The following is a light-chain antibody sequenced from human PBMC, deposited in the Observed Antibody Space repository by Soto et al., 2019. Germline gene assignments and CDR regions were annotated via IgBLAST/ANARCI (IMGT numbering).Light chain of an antibody. J-gene: IGKJ2*01. CDR2: ATS. CDR3: QQYDTSPPMYT. V-gene: IGKV3-20*01. CDR1: QSVDSTY. Sequence: EIVLTQSPGTLSLSPGERATLSCRAGQSVDSTYLAWYQQKPDQSPRLLIYATSTRAAGIPDRFSGSGSGTDFTLTISRLEPDDVAVYYCQQYDTSPPMYTFGQGTKVDI.